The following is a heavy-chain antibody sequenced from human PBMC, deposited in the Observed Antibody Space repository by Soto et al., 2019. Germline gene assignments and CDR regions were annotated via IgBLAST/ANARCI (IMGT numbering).Heavy chain of an antibody. V-gene: IGHV4-30-2*01. CDR2: IYHTGTT. D-gene: IGHD3-3*01. Sequence: PLCLNCGVSDGSSTSVGDSWSWIRQPPGKALEWIGYIYHTGTTYYTAALKSRVTISLDRSKNRISLSLNSVTAADTAVYYCAATVFGEYSHYALDVWGQGTTVTVS. J-gene: IGHJ6*02. CDR1: DGSSTSVGDS. CDR3: AATVFGEYSHYALDV.